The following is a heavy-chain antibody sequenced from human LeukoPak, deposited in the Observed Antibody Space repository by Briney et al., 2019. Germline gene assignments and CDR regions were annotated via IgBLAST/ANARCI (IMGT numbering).Heavy chain of an antibody. CDR2: IKSKTDGGTT. Sequence: PGGSLRLSCAASGFTFSNAWMSWVRQAPGKGLEWVGRIKSKTDGGTTDYAAPVKGRFTISRDASKNTLYLQMNSLKTEDTAVYYCTTVAVLMVYAIDYWGQGTLVTVSS. D-gene: IGHD2-8*01. CDR1: GFTFSNAW. J-gene: IGHJ4*02. CDR3: TTVAVLMVYAIDY. V-gene: IGHV3-15*01.